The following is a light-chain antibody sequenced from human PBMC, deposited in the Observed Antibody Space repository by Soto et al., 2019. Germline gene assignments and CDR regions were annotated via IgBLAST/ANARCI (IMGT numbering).Light chain of an antibody. Sequence: QSVLTQPPSVSGAPGQRATISCTGSSSHIGAGYDVHWYQQLPGTAPKLLIYGNSNRPSGVPDRFSGSKSGTSASLAITGLQAEDEADYYCQSYDSSLSGWVFGGGTKLTVL. CDR1: SSHIGAGYD. CDR3: QSYDSSLSGWV. J-gene: IGLJ3*02. CDR2: GNS. V-gene: IGLV1-40*01.